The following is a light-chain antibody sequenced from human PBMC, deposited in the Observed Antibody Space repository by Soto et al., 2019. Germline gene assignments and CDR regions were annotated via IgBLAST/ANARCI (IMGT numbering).Light chain of an antibody. CDR1: SSDVGGYNY. CDR3: SSYAGSNYV. V-gene: IGLV2-8*01. CDR2: EVS. J-gene: IGLJ1*01. Sequence: QSVLTQPPSPSGSPGQSVTISCPGTSSDVGGYNYVSWYQQHPGKAPKLMIYEVSKRPSGVPDRFSGSKSGNTASLTVSGLQAEDEADYYCSSYAGSNYVFGTGTKVTVL.